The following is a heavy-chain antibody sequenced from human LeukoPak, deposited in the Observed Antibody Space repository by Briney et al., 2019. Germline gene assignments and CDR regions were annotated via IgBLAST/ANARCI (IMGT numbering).Heavy chain of an antibody. D-gene: IGHD5-24*01. V-gene: IGHV4-61*02. CDR3: ARDLGDGYNYVDAFDI. Sequence: SETLSLTCTVSGGSISSGSYYWSWIRQPAGKGLEWIGRIYTSGSTNYNPSLKSRVTISVDTSKNQFSLKLSSVTAADTAVYYCARDLGDGYNYVDAFDIWGQGTMVTVSS. CDR1: GGSISSGSYY. J-gene: IGHJ3*02. CDR2: IYTSGST.